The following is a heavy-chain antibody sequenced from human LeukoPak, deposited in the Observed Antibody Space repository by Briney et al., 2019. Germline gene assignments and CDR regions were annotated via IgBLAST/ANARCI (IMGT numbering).Heavy chain of an antibody. D-gene: IGHD5-12*01. V-gene: IGHV3-7*05. CDR3: ARDSAYNAFDY. CDR2: IKEDGSAK. J-gene: IGHJ4*02. Sequence: GGSLRLSCAASGFTFSIYSMNWVRQAPGKGLEWVANIKEDGSAKNYVGSVRGRFTISRDNTKNSLFLQMNSLMAEDTAVYYCARDSAYNAFDYWGQGTLVTVSS. CDR1: GFTFSIYS.